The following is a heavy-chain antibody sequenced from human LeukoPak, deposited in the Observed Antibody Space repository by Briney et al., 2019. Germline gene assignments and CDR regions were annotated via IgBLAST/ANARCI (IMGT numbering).Heavy chain of an antibody. CDR1: GVSIGSYW. Sequence: SETLSLTCSVSGVSIGSYWWSWIRQPPGKGLEWIAYVFSSGNTNYNPSLKGRVTISVDISKDQFSLKVTSVTAADTAVHYCASSNGFDWSPEYYVDVWGKGTSVTVSS. V-gene: IGHV4-59*01. D-gene: IGHD3-9*01. J-gene: IGHJ6*03. CDR2: VFSSGNT. CDR3: ASSNGFDWSPEYYVDV.